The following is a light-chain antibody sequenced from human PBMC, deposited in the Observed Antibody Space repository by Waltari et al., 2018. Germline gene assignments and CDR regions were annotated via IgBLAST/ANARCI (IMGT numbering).Light chain of an antibody. CDR3: QQYGTPLGNS. V-gene: IGKV3-20*01. CDR2: DAS. Sequence: EIVLTQSPGTLSLSQGERATLSCRASQSVTSDYLAWYRQKPGQAPRLLIYDASTRATGIPDRFSGSGSGTDFSLTISRLEPEDSAVYYCQQYGTPLGNSFGQGTTLEIK. J-gene: IGKJ2*03. CDR1: QSVTSDY.